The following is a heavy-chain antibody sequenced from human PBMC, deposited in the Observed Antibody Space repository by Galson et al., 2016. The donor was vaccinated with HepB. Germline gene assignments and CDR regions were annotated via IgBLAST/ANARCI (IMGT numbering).Heavy chain of an antibody. V-gene: IGHV1-2*02. D-gene: IGHD2-2*01. J-gene: IGHJ4*02. CDR2: IDPDSGNT. CDR3: ARGELPAAWGSFFDY. CDR1: GYIFTGYY. Sequence: SVKVSCKASGYIFTGYYLHWVRQAPGQGLEWMGWIDPDSGNTYYARRFHARVTMTRDTSISTAYMELTRLSSDDTAVYYCARGELPAAWGSFFDYWGQGTLVTVSS.